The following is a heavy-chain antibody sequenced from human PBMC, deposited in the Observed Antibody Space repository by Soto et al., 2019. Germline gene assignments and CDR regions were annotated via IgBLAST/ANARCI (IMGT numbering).Heavy chain of an antibody. CDR2: ISGSGGST. Sequence: EVQLLESGGGLVQPGGSLRLSCAASGFTFSSYAMSWVRQAPGKGLEWVSTISGSGGSTYDADSVKGRFTISRDNSNNALYLQSNSLRAEDTAVYYCAKDRGSGSAGWYNGWFDPWGQGTLVTVSS. V-gene: IGHV3-23*01. CDR3: AKDRGSGSAGWYNGWFDP. J-gene: IGHJ5*02. CDR1: GFTFSSYA. D-gene: IGHD1-20*01.